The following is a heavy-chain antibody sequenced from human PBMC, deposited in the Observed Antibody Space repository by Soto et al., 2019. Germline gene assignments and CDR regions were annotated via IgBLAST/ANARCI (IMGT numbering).Heavy chain of an antibody. CDR1: GGTFSSYA. Sequence: QVQLVQSGAEVKKPGSSVKVSCKASGGTFSSYAISWVRQAPGQGLEWMGGIIAYNGNTNYAQKLQGRVTMTTDTSTSTAYMELRSLRSDDTAVYYCARDPGPSRYYYYGMDVWGQGTTVTVSS. CDR2: IIAYNGNT. V-gene: IGHV1-18*01. J-gene: IGHJ6*02. CDR3: ARDPGPSRYYYYGMDV.